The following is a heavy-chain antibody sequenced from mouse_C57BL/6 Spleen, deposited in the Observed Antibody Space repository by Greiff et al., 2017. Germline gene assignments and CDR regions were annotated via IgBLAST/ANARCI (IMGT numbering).Heavy chain of an antibody. CDR2: IDPSDSYT. CDR3: ARYGLTTPYYFDY. V-gene: IGHV1-69*01. CDR1: GYTFTSYW. D-gene: IGHD1-1*01. J-gene: IGHJ2*01. Sequence: VQLQQPGAELVMPGASVKLSCKASGYTFTSYWMHWVKQRPGQGLEWIGEIDPSDSYTNYNQKFKGKSTLTVDKSSSTAYMQLSSLTSEDSAVYYCARYGLTTPYYFDYWGQGTTLTVSS.